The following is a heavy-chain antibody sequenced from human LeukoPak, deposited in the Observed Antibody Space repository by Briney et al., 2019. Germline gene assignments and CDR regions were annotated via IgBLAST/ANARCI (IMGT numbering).Heavy chain of an antibody. CDR3: AGRTFGGVIAY. J-gene: IGHJ4*02. V-gene: IGHV4-34*01. Sequence: SETLSLTCAVYGGSFNGYYWSWIRQPPGKGLEWIGEINHSGRTNYSPSLQSRVTLSVDTSKNQFSLRLSSVTAADTAVYYCAGRTFGGVIAYWGQGTLVTVSS. CDR1: GGSFNGYY. CDR2: INHSGRT. D-gene: IGHD3-16*02.